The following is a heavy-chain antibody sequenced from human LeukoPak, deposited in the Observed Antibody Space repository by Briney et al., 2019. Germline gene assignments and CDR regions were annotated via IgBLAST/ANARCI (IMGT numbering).Heavy chain of an antibody. CDR3: ARDSSGYSIDY. CDR1: GFTFSNYA. V-gene: IGHV3-66*01. Sequence: GGSLRLSCAASGFTFSNYAMSWVRQAPGKGLEWVSVIYSGGSTYYADSVKGRFTISRDNSKNTLNLQMNNMRAEDTAVYHCARDSSGYSIDYWGQGTLVTVSS. D-gene: IGHD3-22*01. J-gene: IGHJ4*02. CDR2: IYSGGST.